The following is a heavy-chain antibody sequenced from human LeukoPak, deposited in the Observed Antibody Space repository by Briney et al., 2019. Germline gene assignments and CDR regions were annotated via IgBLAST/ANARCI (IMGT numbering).Heavy chain of an antibody. CDR3: ARAGGYYGSGSFLDY. Sequence: ASETLSLTCTVSRYDINSVYYWGWIRQPPGKGLEWIGSIYHSGSTYYNASLKSRATISMDTSRNKFSLNLNSVTAADTAVYYCARAGGYYGSGSFLDYWGQGLLVTVSS. CDR1: RYDINSVYY. J-gene: IGHJ4*02. CDR2: IYHSGST. D-gene: IGHD3-10*01. V-gene: IGHV4-38-2*02.